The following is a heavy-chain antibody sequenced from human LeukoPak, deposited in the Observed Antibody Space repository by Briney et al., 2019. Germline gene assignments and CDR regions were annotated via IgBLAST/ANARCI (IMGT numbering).Heavy chain of an antibody. CDR3: HPLGYTSN. Sequence: PGGSLRLSCAVSGFTSGFTFSSRWMHWVRQAPGKGLVWVSLVKNDGTTNYADSVKGRFTVSRDNAKNTMYLQMNTLRVEDTALYFCHPLGYTSNWGQGTLVTVSS. CDR2: VKNDGTT. D-gene: IGHD6-19*01. J-gene: IGHJ4*02. V-gene: IGHV3-74*01. CDR1: GFTFSSRW.